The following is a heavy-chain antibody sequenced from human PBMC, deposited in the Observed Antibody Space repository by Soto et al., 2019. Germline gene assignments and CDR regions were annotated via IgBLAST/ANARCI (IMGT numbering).Heavy chain of an antibody. D-gene: IGHD6-25*01. J-gene: IGHJ6*02. CDR3: AKVVPRGNFYYGMDV. V-gene: IGHV3-30*02. Sequence: VQLVELGGAGAQPGGSLGLSVPGSGFPFNMYSMNWAGQAPGKGRKWLAVIPFQGTHTYYPASGRARFTVSRDNSQSTLYLQMNSLRPDDTAMYYGAKVVPRGNFYYGMDVWGQGTTVTVSS. CDR1: GFPFNMYS. CDR2: IPFQGTHT.